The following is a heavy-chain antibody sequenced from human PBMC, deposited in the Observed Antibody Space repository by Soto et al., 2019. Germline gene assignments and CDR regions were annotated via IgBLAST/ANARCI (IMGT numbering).Heavy chain of an antibody. CDR1: GGTFSSYA. CDR3: ARSKGNYPPQGYYYGMDV. J-gene: IGHJ6*02. D-gene: IGHD4-4*01. Sequence: SVKVSCKASGGTFSSYAISWVRQAPGQGLEWMGGIIPIFGTANYAQKFQGRVTITADESTSTAYMELSSLRSEDTAVYYCARSKGNYPPQGYYYGMDVWGQGTTVTVSS. CDR2: IIPIFGTA. V-gene: IGHV1-69*13.